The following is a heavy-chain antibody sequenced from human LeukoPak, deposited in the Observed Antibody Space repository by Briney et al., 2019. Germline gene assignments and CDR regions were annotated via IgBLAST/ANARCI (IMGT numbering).Heavy chain of an antibody. D-gene: IGHD4-17*01. Sequence: SETLSLTCTVSGGSFNSGGYYWSWIRQHPGKGLEWIGYIYYTGSTYYNPSLKSRVTISVDTSKNRFSLKLNSVTAADTAVYYCARGRSDYDPEVYFDYWGQGTLVTVSS. J-gene: IGHJ4*02. CDR1: GGSFNSGGYY. CDR2: IYYTGST. V-gene: IGHV4-31*03. CDR3: ARGRSDYDPEVYFDY.